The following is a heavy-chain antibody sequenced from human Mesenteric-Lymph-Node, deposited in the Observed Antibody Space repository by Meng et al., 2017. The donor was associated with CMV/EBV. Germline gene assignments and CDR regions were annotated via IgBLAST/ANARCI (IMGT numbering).Heavy chain of an antibody. CDR1: GGSISSGDYY. Sequence: LRLSCTVSGGSISSGDYYWSWIRQPPGKGLEWIGYIYYSGSTYYNPSLKSRVTISVDTSKNQFSLKLSSVTAADTAVYYCASLSRSIPPDYYYYGMDVWGQGTTVTVSS. J-gene: IGHJ6*02. CDR3: ASLSRSIPPDYYYYGMDV. V-gene: IGHV4-30-4*08. D-gene: IGHD3-3*02. CDR2: IYYSGST.